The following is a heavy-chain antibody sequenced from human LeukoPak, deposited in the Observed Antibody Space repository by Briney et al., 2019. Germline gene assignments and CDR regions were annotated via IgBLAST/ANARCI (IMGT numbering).Heavy chain of an antibody. D-gene: IGHD2-2*01. CDR2: IYYSGST. V-gene: IGHV4-59*01. CDR1: GGSISSYY. CDR3: ARDFSRSGWFDP. Sequence: SETLSLTCTVSGGSISSYYWSWIRQPPGKGLEWIGYIYYSGSTNYNPSLKSRVTISVDTSKNQFSLKLSSVTAADTAVYYCARDFSRSGWFDPWGQGTLVTVSS. J-gene: IGHJ5*02.